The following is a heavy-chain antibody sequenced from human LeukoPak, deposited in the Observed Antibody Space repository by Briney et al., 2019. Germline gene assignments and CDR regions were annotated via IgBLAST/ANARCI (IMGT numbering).Heavy chain of an antibody. D-gene: IGHD3-10*01. CDR3: AREGWFGEPPSHWFDP. Sequence: SETLSLTCTVSGGSVTSYYWSWIRQPPGKGLECVGYIYYSGSTNYNPSLKSRLTISLDTSKNQFSLKLSSVTAADTAVYYCAREGWFGEPPSHWFDPWGQGILVTVSS. CDR1: GGSVTSYY. V-gene: IGHV4-59*02. J-gene: IGHJ5*02. CDR2: IYYSGST.